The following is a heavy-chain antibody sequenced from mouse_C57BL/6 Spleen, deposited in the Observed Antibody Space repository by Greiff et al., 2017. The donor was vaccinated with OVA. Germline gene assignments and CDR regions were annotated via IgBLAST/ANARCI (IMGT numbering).Heavy chain of an antibody. CDR1: GYTFTDYE. CDR3: TRRMGYGNDDV. J-gene: IGHJ1*03. D-gene: IGHD2-1*01. CDR2: IDPETGGT. Sequence: VQLQQSGPELVRPGASVTLSCKASGYTFTDYEMHWVKQTPVHGLEWIGAIDPETGGTAYNQQFKGKAILTADTSSSTAYMELRSLTSEAAAVYYCTRRMGYGNDDVWGTGTTVTVSS. V-gene: IGHV1-15*01.